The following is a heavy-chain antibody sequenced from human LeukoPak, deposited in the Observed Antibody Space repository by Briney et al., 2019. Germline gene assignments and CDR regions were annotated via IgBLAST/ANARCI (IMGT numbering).Heavy chain of an antibody. V-gene: IGHV4-59*01. CDR2: IYYSGRT. CDR1: GGSISSCY. Sequence: PSETLSLTCTVSGGSISSCYWSWIRHPPGKGLEWLGYIYYSGRTNYNPPLKSRVPISKTTSKKHFSLKLSSFHAADPAVYTLATMLGSGSVNYLFDYWGEGTLVSVSS. J-gene: IGHJ4*02. CDR3: ATMLGSGSVNYLFDY. D-gene: IGHD3-10*01.